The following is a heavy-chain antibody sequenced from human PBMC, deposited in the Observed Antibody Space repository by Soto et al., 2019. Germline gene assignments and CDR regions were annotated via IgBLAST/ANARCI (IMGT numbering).Heavy chain of an antibody. CDR3: ARDDWRYYYGSGSYPYGMDV. CDR2: IYYSGST. J-gene: IGHJ6*02. Sequence: SETLSLTCTVSGGSVSSGSYYWSWIRQPPGKGLEWIGYIYYSGSTNYNPSLKSRVTISVDTSKDQFSLKLSSVTAADTAVYYWARDDWRYYYGSGSYPYGMDVCGQGTTVTVSS. D-gene: IGHD3-10*01. V-gene: IGHV4-61*01. CDR1: GGSVSSGSYY.